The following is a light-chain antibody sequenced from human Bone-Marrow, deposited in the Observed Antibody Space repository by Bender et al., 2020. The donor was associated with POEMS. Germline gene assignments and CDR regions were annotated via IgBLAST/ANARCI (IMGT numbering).Light chain of an antibody. Sequence: QSALTQPASVSGSPGQTITISCTGTSSDVGGYDLVAWYQQRPGKAPKLMIYEGSKRPSGLSNRFSGSKSGNTASLTISGLQAEDEAHYYCCAYSAISTVVFGGGTKVTVL. CDR3: CAYSAISTVV. V-gene: IGLV2-23*01. CDR2: EGS. J-gene: IGLJ2*01. CDR1: SSDVGGYDL.